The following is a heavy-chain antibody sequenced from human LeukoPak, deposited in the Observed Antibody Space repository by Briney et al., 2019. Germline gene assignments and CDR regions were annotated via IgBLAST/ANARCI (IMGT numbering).Heavy chain of an antibody. CDR3: ARRTGVSDY. J-gene: IGHJ4*02. CDR1: GFSFINHC. D-gene: IGHD7-27*01. Sequence: GGSLRLSCATSGFSFINHCMNWVRQAPGKGLEWVSSISSSSSYIYYADSVKGRFTISRDNAKNSLYLQMNSLRAEDMAVYYCARRTGVSDYWGQGTLVTVSS. CDR2: ISSSSSYI. V-gene: IGHV3-21*01.